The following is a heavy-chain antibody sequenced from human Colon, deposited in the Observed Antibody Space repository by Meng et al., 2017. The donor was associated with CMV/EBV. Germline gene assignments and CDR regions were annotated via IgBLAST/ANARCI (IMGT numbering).Heavy chain of an antibody. CDR2: LYSGNTT. CDR1: GVILSSMY. J-gene: IGHJ4*02. V-gene: IGHV3-66*02. D-gene: IGHD2-2*02. CDR3: ARGRRYCTSDSCYIFDS. Sequence: GESLKISCAASGVILSSMYMNWVRQTPGKGLEWVALLYSGNTTKYADSVTSRFTISRDSSKNTLYLQMNNVRPEDTAIYYCARGRRYCTSDSCYIFDSWGQGTLVTVSS.